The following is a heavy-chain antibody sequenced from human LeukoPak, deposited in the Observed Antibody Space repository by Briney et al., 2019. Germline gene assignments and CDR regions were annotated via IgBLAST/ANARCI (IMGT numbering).Heavy chain of an antibody. Sequence: PGGSLRLSCAASGFTFSSYSMNWVRQAPGKGLEWVSSISSSSSYIYYADSVKGRFTISRDNSKNTVHVQMNSLRLEDTAVYYCAQAVKGYSYGDDAFDIWGQGTMVIVSS. CDR1: GFTFSSYS. V-gene: IGHV3-21*01. J-gene: IGHJ3*02. CDR2: ISSSSSYI. D-gene: IGHD5-18*01. CDR3: AQAVKGYSYGDDAFDI.